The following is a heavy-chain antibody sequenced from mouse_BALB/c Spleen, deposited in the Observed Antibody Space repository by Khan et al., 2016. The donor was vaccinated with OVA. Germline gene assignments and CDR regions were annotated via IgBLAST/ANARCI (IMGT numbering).Heavy chain of an antibody. CDR2: ISPGSGDT. V-gene: IGHV1-77*01. CDR3: ARRNYFGYTFAY. D-gene: IGHD1-2*01. Sequence: QVRLQQSGAELARPGASVKLSCKASGYTFTDYYINWVKQRTGQGLEWIGEISPGSGDTYYNEKFKGKATLTADKSSSTVYMQLSSLTAEASAVYFCARRNYFGYTFAYGGQGTLVTVSA. J-gene: IGHJ3*01. CDR1: GYTFTDYY.